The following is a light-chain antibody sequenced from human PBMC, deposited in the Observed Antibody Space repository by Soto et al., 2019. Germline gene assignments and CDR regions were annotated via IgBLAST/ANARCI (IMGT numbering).Light chain of an antibody. J-gene: IGLJ2*01. CDR1: SSSIGNNY. CDR3: AAWDDSLSGPV. CDR2: RNN. V-gene: IGLV1-47*01. Sequence: QSVLTQPPSASGTPGQRITISCSGSSSSIGNNYGYWYQQLPGTAPKLLIYRNNQRPSGVPDRFSGSKSGTSASLAISGLRSEDEADYYCAAWDDSLSGPVFGGGTKVTVL.